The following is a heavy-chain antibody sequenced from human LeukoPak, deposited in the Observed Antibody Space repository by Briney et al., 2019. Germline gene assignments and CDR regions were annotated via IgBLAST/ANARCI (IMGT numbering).Heavy chain of an antibody. CDR2: IFPSSDEI. D-gene: IGHD5-18*01. CDR3: ATYRQIQVPFEF. V-gene: IGHV3-23*01. CDR1: GFTFSDFP. J-gene: IGHJ4*02. Sequence: GGSLRLSSAASGFTFSDFPMIWVRQAPGKGLEWVSSIFPSSDEIHYADSVKGRFTISRDNSRSTLSLQMDSLRAEDTATYYCATYRQIQVPFEFWGQGTLVTVSS.